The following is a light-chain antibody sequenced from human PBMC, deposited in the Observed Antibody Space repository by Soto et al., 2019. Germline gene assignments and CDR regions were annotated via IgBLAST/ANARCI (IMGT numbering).Light chain of an antibody. CDR1: QGISSY. CDR2: GAS. Sequence: DIQLTQSPSHLSASVGHIVTITFRASQGISSYLAWYQQRPPKAPKLLIYGASTLQSGVPSRFSGSGSGTDFTLTITSLQPEDFATYFCQQVKSYPLTFGGGTKVDIK. V-gene: IGKV1-9*01. J-gene: IGKJ4*01. CDR3: QQVKSYPLT.